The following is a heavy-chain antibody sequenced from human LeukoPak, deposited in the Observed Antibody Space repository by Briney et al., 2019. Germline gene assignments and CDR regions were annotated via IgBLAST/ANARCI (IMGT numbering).Heavy chain of an antibody. CDR2: IYYSGST. Sequence: SETLSLTCTVSGGSITTTTYYWDWIRQPPGKGLEYVGSIYYSGSTYYTPSLKSRVTISVDTSKNQFSLKLSSVTAADTAVYYCAREGQNYYDTAWGQGTLVTVSS. D-gene: IGHD3-22*01. J-gene: IGHJ5*02. CDR1: GGSITTTTYY. V-gene: IGHV4-39*07. CDR3: AREGQNYYDTA.